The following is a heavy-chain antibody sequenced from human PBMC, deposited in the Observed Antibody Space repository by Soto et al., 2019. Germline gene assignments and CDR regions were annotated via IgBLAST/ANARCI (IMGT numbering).Heavy chain of an antibody. J-gene: IGHJ4*02. Sequence: EVQLVESGGGLVQPGGSLRLSCAASGFTVSSNYMSWVRQAPGKGLEWVSVIYSGGSTYYADSVKGRFTISRHNSKNTRYLQMNSLGAEDTAVYYCARAMYSSSWYNFDYWGQGTLVTVSS. V-gene: IGHV3-53*04. D-gene: IGHD6-13*01. CDR1: GFTVSSNY. CDR2: IYSGGST. CDR3: ARAMYSSSWYNFDY.